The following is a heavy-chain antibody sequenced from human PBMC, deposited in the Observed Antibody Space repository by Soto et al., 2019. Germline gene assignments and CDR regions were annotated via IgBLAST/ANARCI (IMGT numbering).Heavy chain of an antibody. CDR3: ARYFNYYDSTGMDV. CDR2: IIPIFGTA. J-gene: IGHJ6*02. Sequence: SVKVSCKASGGTFSSYAISWVRQAPGQGLEWMGGIIPIFGTANYAQKFQGRVTITADESTSTAYMELSSLRSEDTAVYYCARYFNYYDSTGMDVWGQGTTVTVSS. V-gene: IGHV1-69*13. CDR1: GGTFSSYA. D-gene: IGHD3-22*01.